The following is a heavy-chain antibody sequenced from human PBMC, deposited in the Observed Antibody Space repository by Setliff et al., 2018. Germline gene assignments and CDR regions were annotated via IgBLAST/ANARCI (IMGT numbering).Heavy chain of an antibody. CDR3: ARARGEQQLGHYYYYYGMDV. CDR1: GFTFSSYT. Sequence: GGSLRLSCAASGFTFSSYTMNWVRQAPGKGLEWVSYISSSSSTIYYADSVKGRFTISRDSAKNSLYLQMNSLRAEDTAVYYCARARGEQQLGHYYYYYGMDVWGQGTTVTVSS. V-gene: IGHV3-48*04. D-gene: IGHD6-13*01. CDR2: ISSSSSTI. J-gene: IGHJ6*02.